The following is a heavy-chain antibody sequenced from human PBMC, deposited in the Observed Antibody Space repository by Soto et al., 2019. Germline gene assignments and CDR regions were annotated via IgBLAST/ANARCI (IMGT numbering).Heavy chain of an antibody. CDR2: ISFNNGDT. J-gene: IGHJ6*02. Sequence: QVQLVQSGPEVKKPGASVKVSCKTSGYTFSSYTISWVRQAPGQGLEWMGWISFNNGDTKYAQKFQGRVTMTTDTYTSPAHMELRSLRSDDTAVYYCARDRDVVLVPPPTYDYYYYGMDVWGQGTTVTVSS. D-gene: IGHD2-8*02. V-gene: IGHV1-18*04. CDR3: ARDRDVVLVPPPTYDYYYYGMDV. CDR1: GYTFSSYT.